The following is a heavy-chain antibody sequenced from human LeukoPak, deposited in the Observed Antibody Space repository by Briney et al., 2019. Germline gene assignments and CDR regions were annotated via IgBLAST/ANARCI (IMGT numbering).Heavy chain of an antibody. J-gene: IGHJ4*02. CDR2: ISSSGSTI. CDR1: GFTFSDYY. CDR3: ARGYYYDSSGYYPFDY. V-gene: IGHV3-11*01. Sequence: PGGSLRLSCAASGFTFSDYYMSWIRQAPGKGLEWVSYISSSGSTIYYADSAKGRFTISRDNAKNSLYLQMNSLRAEDTAVYYCARGYYYDSSGYYPFDYWGQGTLVTVSS. D-gene: IGHD3-22*01.